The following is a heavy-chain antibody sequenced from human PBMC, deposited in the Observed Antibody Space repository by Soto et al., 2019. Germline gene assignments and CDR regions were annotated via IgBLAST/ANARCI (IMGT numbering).Heavy chain of an antibody. D-gene: IGHD2-2*01. CDR2: IRDTGYTT. Sequence: PGGSLRLSCVVSGFTFSNYAMSWGRQAPGKGLEWVSAIRDTGYTTYYAGSVKGRFIISRDNSKNTLYLQMNSLSAEDTAVYYCAKDLTSTSRTPELWGQGTLVTVSS. CDR1: GFTFSNYA. J-gene: IGHJ4*02. CDR3: AKDLTSTSRTPEL. V-gene: IGHV3-23*01.